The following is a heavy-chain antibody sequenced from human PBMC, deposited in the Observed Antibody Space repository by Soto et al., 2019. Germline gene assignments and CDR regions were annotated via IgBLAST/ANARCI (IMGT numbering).Heavy chain of an antibody. Sequence: SETLSLTCTVSGASMNSYHWSWIRQPAGKGLEWIGHIHSSGSTNYNPSLKSRVTLSVDTSKNQFSLRLMSLTAADAAVYYCARDQGVAAAGITWFDPWGQGSLVTVSS. CDR3: ARDQGVAAAGITWFDP. J-gene: IGHJ5*02. D-gene: IGHD6-13*01. CDR2: IHSSGST. CDR1: GASMNSYH. V-gene: IGHV4-4*07.